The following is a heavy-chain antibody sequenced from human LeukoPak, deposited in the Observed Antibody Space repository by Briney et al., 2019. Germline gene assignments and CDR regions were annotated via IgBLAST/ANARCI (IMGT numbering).Heavy chain of an antibody. V-gene: IGHV3-23*01. CDR3: AKDVRRAEYCSPTTCYTSSFDS. CDR2: ISASGGGA. Sequence: GESLRLSCGASGFTFKKFAMTWVRQAPGKGLEWVSAISASGGGAYYADSVKGRFTISRENYKDTLSLQMNTLRAEDTAVYYCAKDVRRAEYCSPTTCYTSSFDSWGQGTLVTVSS. CDR1: GFTFKKFA. D-gene: IGHD2-2*02. J-gene: IGHJ4*02.